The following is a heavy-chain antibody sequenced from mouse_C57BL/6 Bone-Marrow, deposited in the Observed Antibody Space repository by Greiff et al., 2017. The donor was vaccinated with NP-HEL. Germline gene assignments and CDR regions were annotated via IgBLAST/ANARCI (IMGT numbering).Heavy chain of an antibody. CDR2: INPDSSTI. V-gene: IGHV4-1*01. CDR1: GVDFSRYW. CDR3: ARYYGSSWDYFDH. D-gene: IGHD1-1*01. Sequence: AAEGVDFSRYWMTWVRRAPGKGLEWIGEINPDSSTINYAPSLKDKFIISRDNAKNTLYLQMSKVRSEDTALYYCARYYGSSWDYFDHWGQVTTPTVSS. J-gene: IGHJ2*01.